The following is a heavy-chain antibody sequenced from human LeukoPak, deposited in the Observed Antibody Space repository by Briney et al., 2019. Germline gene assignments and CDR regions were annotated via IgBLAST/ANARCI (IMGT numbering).Heavy chain of an antibody. CDR3: ARHAGVLPAARWNNCFDP. J-gene: IGHJ5*02. V-gene: IGHV4-39*01. CDR1: GVSISSSSYY. Sequence: SSETLSLTCTVSGVSISSSSYYWGWIRQPPGKGLEWIGSIYYSGTTYYNPSLKSRVTISVDTSDYEFSLRLTSVTAADTAVYYCARHAGVLPAARWNNCFDPWGQGTLVTVSS. D-gene: IGHD2-2*01. CDR2: IYYSGTT.